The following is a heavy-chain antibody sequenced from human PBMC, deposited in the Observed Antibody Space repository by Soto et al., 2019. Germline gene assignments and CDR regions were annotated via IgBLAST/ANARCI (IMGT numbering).Heavy chain of an antibody. CDR2: ISGSGGST. CDR1: GFTFSSYA. V-gene: IGHV3-23*01. D-gene: IGHD4-17*01. J-gene: IGHJ4*02. CDR3: AKEGRWGPTVTTDYFDY. Sequence: EVQLLESGGGLVQPGGSLRLSCAASGFTFSSYAMSWVRQAPGKGLEWVSAISGSGGSTYYADSVKGRFTISRDNSKNTLYMQMNSLRAEDTAVYYCAKEGRWGPTVTTDYFDYWGQGTLVIVSS.